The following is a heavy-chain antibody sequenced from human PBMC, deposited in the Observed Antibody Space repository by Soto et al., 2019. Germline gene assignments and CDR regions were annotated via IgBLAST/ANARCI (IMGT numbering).Heavy chain of an antibody. CDR2: ISSNGGST. Sequence: GGSLRLSCAASGFTFSSYAMHWVRQAPGKGLEYVSAISSNGGSTYYANSVKGRFTISRDNSKNTLYLQMGSLRAEDMAVYYCARVNCSGGSCYSWYFDLWGRGTLVTVSS. J-gene: IGHJ2*01. CDR1: GFTFSSYA. V-gene: IGHV3-64*01. D-gene: IGHD2-15*01. CDR3: ARVNCSGGSCYSWYFDL.